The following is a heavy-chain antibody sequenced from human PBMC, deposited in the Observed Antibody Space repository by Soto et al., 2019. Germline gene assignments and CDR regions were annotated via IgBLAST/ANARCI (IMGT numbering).Heavy chain of an antibody. CDR3: AKELVNSGWTYFDC. D-gene: IGHD6-19*01. Sequence: GSLRLSCAASGFTFNTYSMSWVRQAPGKGLEWVSAISDRGGRTYCADSVKGRFTISRDNSKNTMYLQMNNLRAEDTAVYFCAKELVNSGWTYFDCWGQGTLVTVSS. CDR2: ISDRGGRT. V-gene: IGHV3-23*01. J-gene: IGHJ4*02. CDR1: GFTFNTYS.